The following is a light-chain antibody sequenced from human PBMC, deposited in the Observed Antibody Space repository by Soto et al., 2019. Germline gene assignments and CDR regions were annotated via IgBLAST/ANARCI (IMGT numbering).Light chain of an antibody. CDR1: QSVGIN. V-gene: IGKV3-15*01. J-gene: IGKJ5*01. CDR2: GAS. CDR3: HQYDCRLKT. Sequence: EVVVTQSPATLSVSPGERATLSCRASQSVGINLAWYQQKRGQAPRLLMFGASTRATGIPARFSGSGSGTEFTLTSSLLHAEDVVDYRCHQYDCRLKTFGQRRRLDNK.